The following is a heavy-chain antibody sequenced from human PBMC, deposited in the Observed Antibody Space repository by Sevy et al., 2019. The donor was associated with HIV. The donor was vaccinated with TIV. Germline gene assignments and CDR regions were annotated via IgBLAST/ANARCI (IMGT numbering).Heavy chain of an antibody. CDR2: IWYDGRTE. Sequence: GGSLRLSCVASGFTFRSFSMHWVRQAPGKGLEWVAAIWYDGRTERYADSVQGRFTISRDNSEKTLYLQMNSLRDEDTAIYYCARDAARVIVPTAGFDSWGQGTLVTVSS. CDR1: GFTFRSFS. CDR3: ARDAARVIVPTAGFDS. D-gene: IGHD1-1*01. J-gene: IGHJ5*01. V-gene: IGHV3-33*01.